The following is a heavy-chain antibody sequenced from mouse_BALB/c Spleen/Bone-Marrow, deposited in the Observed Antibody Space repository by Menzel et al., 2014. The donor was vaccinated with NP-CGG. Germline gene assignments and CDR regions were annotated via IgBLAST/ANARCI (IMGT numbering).Heavy chain of an antibody. CDR1: GFAFSSYD. CDR2: ISSGGGST. CDR3: ARHRYYFDY. J-gene: IGHJ2*01. Sequence: EVKLVESGGGLVKPGGSLKLSCAASGFAFSSYDMSWVRQTPEKRLEWVAYISSGGGSTYYPDTVEGRFTISRDNAKNTLYLQMSSLKSEDTAMYYCARHRYYFDYWGQGTTLTVSS. V-gene: IGHV5-12-1*01.